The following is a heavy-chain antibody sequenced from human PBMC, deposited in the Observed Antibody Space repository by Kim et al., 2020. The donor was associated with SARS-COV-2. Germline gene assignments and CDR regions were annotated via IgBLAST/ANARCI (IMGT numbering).Heavy chain of an antibody. V-gene: IGHV1-24*01. CDR1: GYTLTELS. CDR2: FDPEDGET. Sequence: ASVKVSCKVSGYTLTELSMHWVRQAPGKGLEWMGGFDPEDGETIYAQKFQGRVTMTEDTSTDTAYMELSSLRSEDTAVYYCASHSTGYDSSGYSFDYWGQGTLVTVSS. D-gene: IGHD3-22*01. CDR3: ASHSTGYDSSGYSFDY. J-gene: IGHJ4*02.